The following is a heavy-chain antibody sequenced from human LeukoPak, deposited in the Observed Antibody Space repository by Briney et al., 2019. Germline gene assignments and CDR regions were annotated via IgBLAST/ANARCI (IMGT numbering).Heavy chain of an antibody. CDR3: ARMGSYSSSWCDI. CDR1: GGSFSGYY. CDR2: INHSGST. J-gene: IGHJ3*02. Sequence: SETLSLTCAVYGGSFSGYYWSWIRQPPGKGLEWIGEINHSGSTNYNPSLKSRVTISVDTSKNHFSLKLSSVTAADTAVYYCARMGSYSSSWCDIWGQGTMVTVSS. D-gene: IGHD6-13*01. V-gene: IGHV4-34*01.